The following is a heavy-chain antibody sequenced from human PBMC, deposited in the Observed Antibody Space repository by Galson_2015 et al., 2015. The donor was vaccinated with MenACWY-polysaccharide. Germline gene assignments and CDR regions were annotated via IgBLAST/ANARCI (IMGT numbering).Heavy chain of an antibody. CDR3: ARARSWSGYFAFDF. Sequence: SLRLSCAASGFPFSDSWMTWIRQAPGKGLGWVATIKQSGSEKYYVDSVEGRFTVSRDNAKNSLYLQMNSLRAEDTAVYYCARARSWSGYFAFDFWGQGTMVTVSS. J-gene: IGHJ3*01. V-gene: IGHV3-7*01. CDR1: GFPFSDSW. D-gene: IGHD3-3*01. CDR2: IKQSGSEK.